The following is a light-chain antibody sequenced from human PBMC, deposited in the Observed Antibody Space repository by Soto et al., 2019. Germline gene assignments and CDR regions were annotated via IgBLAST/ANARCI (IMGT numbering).Light chain of an antibody. V-gene: IGKV3-20*01. CDR3: QQYSSSPAT. J-gene: IGKJ1*01. Sequence: EIVLTQSPGTLSLSPGERATLSCRASQSVRSSHLAWYQQKPGQAPRLLIYGASSRATGIPDRSSGSGSGTDFTLTISRLEPEDFAVYSCQQYSSSPATFGQGTKVDIK. CDR1: QSVRSSH. CDR2: GAS.